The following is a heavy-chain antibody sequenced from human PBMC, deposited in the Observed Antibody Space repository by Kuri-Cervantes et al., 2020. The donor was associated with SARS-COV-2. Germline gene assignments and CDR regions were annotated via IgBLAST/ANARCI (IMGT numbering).Heavy chain of an antibody. V-gene: IGHV3-74*01. J-gene: IGHJ3*02. CDR2: INSDGSST. Sequence: GESLKISCAASGFTFSSYAMHWVRQAPGKGLVWVSRINSDGSSTSYADSVKGRFTISRDNAKNTLYLQMNSLGAEDTAVYYCAREGYYYDSTEANREGINAFDIWGQGTMVTVSS. CDR3: AREGYYYDSTEANREGINAFDI. D-gene: IGHD3-22*01. CDR1: GFTFSSYA.